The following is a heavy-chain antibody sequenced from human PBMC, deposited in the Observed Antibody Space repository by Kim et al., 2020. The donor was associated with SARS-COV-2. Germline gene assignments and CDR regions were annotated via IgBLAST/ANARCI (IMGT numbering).Heavy chain of an antibody. V-gene: IGHV3-21*01. CDR3: ARDPDGMSSGWADY. Sequence: ADSVKGRFTISRDNAKNSLYLQMNSLRAEDTAVYYCARDPDGMSSGWADYWGQGTLVTVSS. J-gene: IGHJ4*02. D-gene: IGHD6-19*01.